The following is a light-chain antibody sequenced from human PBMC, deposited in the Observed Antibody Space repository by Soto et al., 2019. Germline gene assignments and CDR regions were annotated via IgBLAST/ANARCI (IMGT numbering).Light chain of an antibody. CDR1: QGLKF. CDR2: EAT. Sequence: DIPLTQSQSSVSASVRHSVTIXCRASQGLKFLAWYQQKPGKAPRLLIYEATNLQSGVPPRFSGSGSGTDFTLTISSLQPEDFATYFCQQANSFPITFGQGTRLEIK. J-gene: IGKJ5*01. CDR3: QQANSFPIT. V-gene: IGKV1-12*01.